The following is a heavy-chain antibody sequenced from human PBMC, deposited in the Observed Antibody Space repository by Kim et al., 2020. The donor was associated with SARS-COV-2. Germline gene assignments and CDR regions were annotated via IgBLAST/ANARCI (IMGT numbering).Heavy chain of an antibody. V-gene: IGHV3-64*01. D-gene: IGHD5-12*01. CDR1: GFTFSSYA. Sequence: GGSLRLSCAASGFTFSSYAMHWVRQAPGKGLEYVSAISSNGGSTYYANSVKGRFTISRDNSKNTLYLQMGSLRAEDMAVYYCARGEYSGYEVFDYWGQGT. CDR3: ARGEYSGYEVFDY. CDR2: ISSNGGST. J-gene: IGHJ4*02.